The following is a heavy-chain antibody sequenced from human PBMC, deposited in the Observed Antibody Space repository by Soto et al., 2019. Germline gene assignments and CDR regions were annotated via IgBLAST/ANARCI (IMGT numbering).Heavy chain of an antibody. Sequence: ASVKVSCKTSGYTFTAYGLAWLRQAPGQRPEWMGWVSTNNADTNYAQKFQGRVSMTSDRSTTTTYMELRSLRSDDTAIYYCAREISPESTAYYSFAYWGQGTLVTVSS. CDR1: GYTFTAYG. D-gene: IGHD3-22*01. J-gene: IGHJ4*02. V-gene: IGHV1-18*01. CDR2: VSTNNADT. CDR3: AREISPESTAYYSFAY.